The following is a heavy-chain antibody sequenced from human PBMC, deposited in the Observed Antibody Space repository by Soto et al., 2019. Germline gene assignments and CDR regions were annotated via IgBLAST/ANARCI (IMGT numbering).Heavy chain of an antibody. J-gene: IGHJ4*02. CDR3: ARAVRGYSYGLSDY. CDR2: INAGNGNT. D-gene: IGHD5-18*01. CDR1: GYTFTSYA. Sequence: ASVKVSCKASGYTFTSYAMHWVRQAPGQRLEWMGWINAGNGNTKYSQKFQGRVTITSDTSASTAYMELSSLRSKDTTVYYCARAVRGYSYGLSDYWGQGTLVTVST. V-gene: IGHV1-3*01.